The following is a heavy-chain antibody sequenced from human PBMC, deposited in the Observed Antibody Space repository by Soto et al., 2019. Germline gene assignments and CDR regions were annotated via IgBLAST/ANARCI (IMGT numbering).Heavy chain of an antibody. D-gene: IGHD6-19*01. CDR1: GGSISSSSYY. CDR2: IYYSGST. V-gene: IGHV4-39*01. CDR3: ARRYGWLYFDY. J-gene: IGHJ4*02. Sequence: TSETLSLTCGVSGGSISSSSYYWGWIRQPPGKGLEWIGSIYYSGSTYYNPSLKSRVTISVDTSKNQFSLRLISVTAADTALYYCARRYGWLYFDYWGQGSLVTVSS.